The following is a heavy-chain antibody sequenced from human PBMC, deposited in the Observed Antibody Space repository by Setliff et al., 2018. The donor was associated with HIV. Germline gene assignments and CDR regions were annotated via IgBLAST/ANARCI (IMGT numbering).Heavy chain of an antibody. CDR1: GGSISSGIQY. D-gene: IGHD6-13*01. CDR2: ISYSGNA. CDR3: ARRGSSWYSHWFDP. V-gene: IGHV4-39*01. J-gene: IGHJ5*02. Sequence: SETLSLTCNVSGGSISSGIQYWGWVRQSPGKGLEWIGTISYSGNAYYNPFLKSRVTISVDTSKSQFSLNVKSMTAADTAIYYCARRGSSWYSHWFDPWGQGTLVTVSS.